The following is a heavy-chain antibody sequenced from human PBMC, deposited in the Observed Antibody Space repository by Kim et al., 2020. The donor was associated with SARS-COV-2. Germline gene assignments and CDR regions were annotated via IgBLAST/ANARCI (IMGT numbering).Heavy chain of an antibody. CDR3: ARVSARDFWSGYYTPRGYYYYYYGMDV. CDR2: MNPNSGNT. J-gene: IGHJ6*02. Sequence: ASVKVSCKASGYTFTSYDINWVRQVTGQGLEWMGWMNPNSGNTGYAQKFQGRVTMTRNTSISTAYMELSSLRSEDTAVYYCARVSARDFWSGYYTPRGYYYYYYGMDVWGQGTTVTVSS. CDR1: GYTFTSYD. V-gene: IGHV1-8*01. D-gene: IGHD3-3*01.